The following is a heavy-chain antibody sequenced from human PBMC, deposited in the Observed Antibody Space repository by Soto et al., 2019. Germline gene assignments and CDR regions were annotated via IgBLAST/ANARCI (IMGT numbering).Heavy chain of an antibody. CDR1: GYSFTTYW. Sequence: GESLKISCEASGYSFTTYWISWVSQMPGKGLEWMGAIDPRESYTKYSPSFQGHVTISVDKSISTAYLQWNSLKASDTAIYYCAREKSDLELFNWLGPWGQVTLVTISS. D-gene: IGHD1-1*01. CDR3: AREKSDLELFNWLGP. V-gene: IGHV5-10-1*01. CDR2: IDPRESYT. J-gene: IGHJ5*02.